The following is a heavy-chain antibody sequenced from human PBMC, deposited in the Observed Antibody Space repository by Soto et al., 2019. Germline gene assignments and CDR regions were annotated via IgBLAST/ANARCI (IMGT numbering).Heavy chain of an antibody. CDR1: GFTFSSYA. CDR2: ISYDGSNK. Sequence: QVQLVESGGGVVQPARSLRLSCAASGFTFSSYAMHWLRQAPGKGLEWVAVISYDGSNKYYADSVKGRFTISRDNSETTVYLQRNSLRAEDTAVYYRARDKVVGAFGWFDPWGQGTLVTVSS. J-gene: IGHJ5*02. V-gene: IGHV3-30*01. D-gene: IGHD1-26*01. CDR3: ARDKVVGAFGWFDP.